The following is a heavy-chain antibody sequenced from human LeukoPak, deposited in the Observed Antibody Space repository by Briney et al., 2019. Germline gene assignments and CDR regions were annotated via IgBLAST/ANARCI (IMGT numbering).Heavy chain of an antibody. V-gene: IGHV5-10-1*01. CDR1: GYSFPSYW. J-gene: IGHJ5*02. CDR2: IDPSDSYT. Sequence: GESLKISCKGSGYSFPSYWINWLRQMPGKGLEWMGRIDPSDSYTNYSPSFQGHVTISADKSISTAYLQWSSLKASDTAMYYCARREDNYFDPWGQGTLVTVSS. CDR3: ARREDNYFDP.